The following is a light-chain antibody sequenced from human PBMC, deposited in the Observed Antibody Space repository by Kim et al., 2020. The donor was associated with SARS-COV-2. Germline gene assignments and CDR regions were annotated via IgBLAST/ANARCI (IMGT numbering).Light chain of an antibody. CDR1: ESVSSSY. Sequence: WWPGERATLSCRGSESVSSSYLAWYQQKPGQGPRLLIYGASSRATGIPDRFSGSGSGTDFTLTISRLEPEDFAVYYCQQYGSSPYSFGQGTKLEI. J-gene: IGKJ2*03. V-gene: IGKV3-20*01. CDR2: GAS. CDR3: QQYGSSPYS.